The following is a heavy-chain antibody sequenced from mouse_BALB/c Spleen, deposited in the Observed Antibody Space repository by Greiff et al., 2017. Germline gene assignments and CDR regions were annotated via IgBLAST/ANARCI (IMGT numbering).Heavy chain of an antibody. CDR3: AREGYGNYLYFDY. CDR1: GFTFSSYA. Sequence: EVQRVESGGGLVKPGGSLKLSCAASGFTFSSYAMSWVRQTPEKRLEWVATISSGGSYTYYPDSVKGRFTISRDNAKNTLYLQMSSLRSEDTAMYYCAREGYGNYLYFDYWGQGTTLTVSS. D-gene: IGHD2-1*01. V-gene: IGHV5-9-3*01. CDR2: ISSGGSYT. J-gene: IGHJ2*01.